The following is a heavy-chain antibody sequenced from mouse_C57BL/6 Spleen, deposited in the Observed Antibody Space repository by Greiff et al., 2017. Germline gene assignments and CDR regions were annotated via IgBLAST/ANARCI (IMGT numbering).Heavy chain of an antibody. Sequence: QVQLQQPGAELVRPGTSVKLSCKASGYTFTSYWMHWVKQRPGQGLEWIGVIDPSDSYTNYNQKFKGKATLTVDTSSSTAYMQLSSLPSEDSAVYYCSRGETRQTAQATDYWGQGTTLTVSS. V-gene: IGHV1-59*01. J-gene: IGHJ2*01. D-gene: IGHD3-2*02. CDR3: SRGETRQTAQATDY. CDR1: GYTFTSYW. CDR2: IDPSDSYT.